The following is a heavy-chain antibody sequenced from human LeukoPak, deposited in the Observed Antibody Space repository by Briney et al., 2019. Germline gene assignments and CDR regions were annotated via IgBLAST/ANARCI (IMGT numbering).Heavy chain of an antibody. CDR3: ARDLKRAYSSVWYFTLDY. V-gene: IGHV3-30-3*01. J-gene: IGHJ4*02. D-gene: IGHD6-19*01. CDR1: GFTFSSYA. CDR2: ISYDGSNK. Sequence: GGSLRLSCAASGFTFSSYAMHWVRQAPGKGLEWVAVISYDGSNKYYADSVKGRFTISRDNSRNTLYLQMNSLRAEDTAVYYCARDLKRAYSSVWYFTLDYWGQGTLVTVSS.